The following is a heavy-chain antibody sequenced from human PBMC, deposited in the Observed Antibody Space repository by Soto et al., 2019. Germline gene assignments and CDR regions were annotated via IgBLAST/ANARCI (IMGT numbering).Heavy chain of an antibody. CDR2: INPSGGST. D-gene: IGHD3-22*01. CDR3: AIDPDRSGYGLVFDY. Sequence: QGLEWMGIINPSGGSTSYAQKFQGRVTMTRDTSTSTVYMELSSLRSEDTAVYFCAIDPDRSGYGLVFDYWGQG. J-gene: IGHJ4*02. V-gene: IGHV1-46*01.